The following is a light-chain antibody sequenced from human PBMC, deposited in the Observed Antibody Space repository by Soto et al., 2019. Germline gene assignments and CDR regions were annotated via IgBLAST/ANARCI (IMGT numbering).Light chain of an antibody. CDR2: GAS. CDR3: QQYNNWPLT. J-gene: IGKJ4*01. V-gene: IGKV3-15*01. Sequence: EIVMTQSPATLSVSPWERATLSCRSSQSVSSDLAWYQQKPGQAPRLLIYGASTRATDIPARFSGSGSGTQFTLTISSLQSEDFAVYYCQQYNNWPLTFGGGTKVDIK. CDR1: QSVSSD.